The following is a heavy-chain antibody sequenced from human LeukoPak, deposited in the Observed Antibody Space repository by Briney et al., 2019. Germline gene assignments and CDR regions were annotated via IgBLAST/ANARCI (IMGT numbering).Heavy chain of an antibody. CDR3: ASSPYNWNLLGFFDY. D-gene: IGHD1-20*01. Sequence: GGSLRLSCAAFGFTFSDYYMSWIRQAPGKGLEWVSYISSSGSTIYYADSVKGRFTISRDNAKNSLYLQMNSLRAEDTAVYYCASSPYNWNLLGFFDYWGQGTLVTVSS. V-gene: IGHV3-11*01. J-gene: IGHJ4*02. CDR1: GFTFSDYY. CDR2: ISSSGSTI.